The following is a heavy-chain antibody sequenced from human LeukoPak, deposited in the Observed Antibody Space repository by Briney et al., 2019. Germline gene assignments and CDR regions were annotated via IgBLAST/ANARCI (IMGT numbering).Heavy chain of an antibody. Sequence: GGSLRLSCAASGFTFSNYGMHWVRQAPGKGLEWVAVISHDGSNKYYADSVKGRFTISRDSSKNTLYLQMNSLRAEDTAVYYCAKGHYMDVWGKGTTVTVSS. CDR1: GFTFSNYG. V-gene: IGHV3-30*18. CDR3: AKGHYMDV. J-gene: IGHJ6*03. CDR2: ISHDGSNK.